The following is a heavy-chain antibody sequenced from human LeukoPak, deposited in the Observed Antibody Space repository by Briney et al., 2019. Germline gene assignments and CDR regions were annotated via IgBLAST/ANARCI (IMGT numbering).Heavy chain of an antibody. CDR2: IYYSGST. CDR3: ARDLGDCSSTSCPLYFDL. Sequence: SQTLSLTCPVSGGSISSGGYYWSWIRQHPGKGLEWIGYIYYSGSTYYNPSLKSRVTISVDTPKNQFSLKLSSVTAADTAVYYCARDLGDCSSTSCPLYFDLWGRGTLVTVSS. CDR1: GGSISSGGYY. J-gene: IGHJ2*01. D-gene: IGHD2-2*01. V-gene: IGHV4-31*03.